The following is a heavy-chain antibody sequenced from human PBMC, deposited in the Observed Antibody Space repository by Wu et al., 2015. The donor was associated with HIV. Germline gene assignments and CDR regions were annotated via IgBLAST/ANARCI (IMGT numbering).Heavy chain of an antibody. J-gene: IGHJ5*01. D-gene: IGHD1-26*01. CDR3: ARVQFDPSYYTYFDL. V-gene: IGHV1-8*01. CDR2: MNPRNGYI. Sequence: QVELVQSGAEAKKPGSSLNVSCKASGGIFSSYAFSWVRQAPGQGPEWMGWMNPRNGYIKPAQRFQDRITMSTTNSAHTAYMELSNLTSDDTAIYFCARVQFDPSYYTYFDLWGQGTLVTVSS. CDR1: GGIFSSYA.